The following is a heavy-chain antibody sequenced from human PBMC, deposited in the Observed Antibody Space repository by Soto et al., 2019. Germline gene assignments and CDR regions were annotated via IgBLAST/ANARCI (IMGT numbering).Heavy chain of an antibody. Sequence: QLQLQESGSGLVKPSQTLSLTCAGSGDSISSGGFSWYWIRQPQGKGLELIGDIYHSGGTVYNPALHSRVSSTVDRSNNRFSLTLSSVTAADTAVYYCARDSRSGYYLDYWGKGTLVTVS. CDR3: ARDSRSGYYLDY. J-gene: IGHJ4*02. CDR1: GDSISSGGFS. V-gene: IGHV4-30-2*01. D-gene: IGHD3-22*01. CDR2: IYHSGGT.